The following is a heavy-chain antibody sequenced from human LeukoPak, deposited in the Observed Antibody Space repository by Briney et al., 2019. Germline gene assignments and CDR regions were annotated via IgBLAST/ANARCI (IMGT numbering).Heavy chain of an antibody. Sequence: PGGSLRLSCAASGFTVSSNYMSWVRQAPGKGLEWVSVIYSGGSTYYSDSVKCRFTISRDNSKNTLYLQMNSLRAEDTAVYYCARLPRYCSSTSCFSVDYWGQGTLVTVSS. V-gene: IGHV3-66*02. CDR1: GFTVSSNY. J-gene: IGHJ4*02. CDR3: ARLPRYCSSTSCFSVDY. CDR2: IYSGGST. D-gene: IGHD2-2*01.